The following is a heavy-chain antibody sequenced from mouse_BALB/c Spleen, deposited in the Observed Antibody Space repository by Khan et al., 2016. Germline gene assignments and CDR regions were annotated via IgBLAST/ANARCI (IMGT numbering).Heavy chain of an antibody. Sequence: EVQLQESGPGLVKSSQSLSLTCSVTGYSITSGYYWNWIRQFPGNKLEWMGYISYDGSNNYNPSLKNRISITRDTSQNQFFLKLNSVTTEDTATYSCARGDREYYFDYWGQGTTLTVSS. V-gene: IGHV3-6*02. CDR3: ARGDREYYFDY. CDR1: GYSITSGYY. D-gene: IGHD2-14*01. CDR2: ISYDGSN. J-gene: IGHJ2*01.